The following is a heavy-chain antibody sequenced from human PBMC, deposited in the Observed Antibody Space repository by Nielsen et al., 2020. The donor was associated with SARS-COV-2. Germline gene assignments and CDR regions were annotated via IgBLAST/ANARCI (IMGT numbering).Heavy chain of an antibody. CDR1: GGSISSSPYY. V-gene: IGHV4-39*02. Sequence: SETLSLTCSVSGGSISSSPYYWGWIRQPPGKGLEWIGSFYYSGTTYYNPSLKSRVTMPVDTSKNQFSLKLSSVTAADTAVYYCARDRAFGVLSFDYWGQGTLVTVSS. J-gene: IGHJ4*02. D-gene: IGHD3-16*01. CDR3: ARDRAFGVLSFDY. CDR2: FYYSGTT.